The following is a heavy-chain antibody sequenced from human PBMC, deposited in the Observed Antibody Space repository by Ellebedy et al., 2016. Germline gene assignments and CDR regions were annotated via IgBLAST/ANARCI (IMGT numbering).Heavy chain of an antibody. CDR2: IYYSGST. D-gene: IGHD5-12*01. V-gene: IGHV4-59*01. CDR3: ARSGYSGYVGFDY. Sequence: SETLSLTXTVSGGSISSYYWSWIRQPPGKGLEWIGYIYYSGSTNYNPSLKSRVTISVDTSKNQFSLKLSSVTAADTAVYYCARSGYSGYVGFDYWGQGTLVTVSS. CDR1: GGSISSYY. J-gene: IGHJ4*02.